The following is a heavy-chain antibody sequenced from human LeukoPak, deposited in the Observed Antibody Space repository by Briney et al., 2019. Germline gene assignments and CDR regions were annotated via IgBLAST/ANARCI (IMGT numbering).Heavy chain of an antibody. CDR2: MYHSGST. D-gene: IGHD2-15*01. V-gene: IGHV4-38-2*01. J-gene: IGHJ4*02. Sequence: SETPSPNCAVSCYSISRGYYLGWIRPPPRKGLEWIGSMYHSGSTYYNPSLKSRVSIVVDTSKNQFSLKLRSVTAADTAVYYCARAYCSGGSCYFDYWGQGTLVTVSS. CDR3: ARAYCSGGSCYFDY. CDR1: CYSISRGYY.